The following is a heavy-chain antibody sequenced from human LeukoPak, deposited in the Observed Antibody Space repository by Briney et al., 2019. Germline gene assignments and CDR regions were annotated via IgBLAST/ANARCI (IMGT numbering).Heavy chain of an antibody. CDR2: IHSSGST. Sequence: SETLSLTCTVSGDSISGYYWSWIRQPPGKGLEWIGRIHSSGSTIYNPSLKSRVTISVDTSKKQFSLRLTSVTAADTAVYFCARGYFDTRHSSNPFDYWGQGALVTVSS. CDR1: GDSISGYY. D-gene: IGHD3-22*01. J-gene: IGHJ4*02. V-gene: IGHV4-4*09. CDR3: ARGYFDTRHSSNPFDY.